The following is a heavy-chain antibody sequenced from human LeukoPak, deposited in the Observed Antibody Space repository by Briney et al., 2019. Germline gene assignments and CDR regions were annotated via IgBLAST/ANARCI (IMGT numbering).Heavy chain of an antibody. J-gene: IGHJ5*01. CDR3: ARNMSTEGWFDS. CDR1: DYSITSGDY. CDR2: PYNSVST. D-gene: IGHD5/OR15-5a*01. V-gene: IGHV4-38-2*01. Sequence: PSETLSLTCVVSDYSITSGDYWAWIRQPPGKGLEWIGSPYNSVSTSYNLSFKSRVTMSVDPSKDQFSLNLRSVTAADTAVYFCARNMSTEGWFDSWGRGTLVTVSS.